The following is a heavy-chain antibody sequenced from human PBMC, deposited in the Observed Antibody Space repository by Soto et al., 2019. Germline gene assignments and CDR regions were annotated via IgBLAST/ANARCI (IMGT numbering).Heavy chain of an antibody. D-gene: IGHD2-8*01. Sequence: EVQLVESGGGLVKPGGSLRLSCVASGFTFSGYSINWVRQAPGKGLEWVSYISGPSIYIYYADSVKGRFTISRDNAKSAVHLQMNSLRAEDTAVYYCARGFRNGFNVWGYGTTVSVSS. CDR1: GFTFSGYS. CDR3: ARGFRNGFNV. J-gene: IGHJ6*04. V-gene: IGHV3-21*01. CDR2: ISGPSIYI.